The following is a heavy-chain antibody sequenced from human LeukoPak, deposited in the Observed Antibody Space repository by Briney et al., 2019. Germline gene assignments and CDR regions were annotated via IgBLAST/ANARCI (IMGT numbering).Heavy chain of an antibody. D-gene: IGHD3-10*01. CDR2: IYYSGST. Sequence: SETLSLTCTVSGGSISSRSYYWGWIRQPPGKGLEWIGIIYYSGSTNYNPSLKSRVTISVDTSKNQFSLKLSSVTAADTAVYYCARGLYGSGTLLGYWGQGTLVTVSS. V-gene: IGHV4-39*07. CDR1: GGSISSRSYY. J-gene: IGHJ4*02. CDR3: ARGLYGSGTLLGY.